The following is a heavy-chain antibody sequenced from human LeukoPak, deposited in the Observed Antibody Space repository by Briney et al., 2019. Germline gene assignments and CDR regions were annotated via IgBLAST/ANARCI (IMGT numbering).Heavy chain of an antibody. Sequence: GGSLRLSCAASGFTFSSYAMSWVRQAPGKGLEWVSAISGSGGSTYYADSVKGRFTISRDNSKNTLYLQMNSLRAEDTAVYYCAKLPITYYYDSSGYYYYFGYWGQGTLVTVSS. CDR2: ISGSGGST. V-gene: IGHV3-23*01. J-gene: IGHJ4*02. CDR1: GFTFSSYA. CDR3: AKLPITYYYDSSGYYYYFGY. D-gene: IGHD3-22*01.